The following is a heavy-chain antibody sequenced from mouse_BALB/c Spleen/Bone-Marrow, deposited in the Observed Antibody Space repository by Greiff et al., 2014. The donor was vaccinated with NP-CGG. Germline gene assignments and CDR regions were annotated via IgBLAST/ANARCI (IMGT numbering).Heavy chain of an antibody. CDR2: IDPANGNT. Sequence: EVKLMESGAELVKPGASVKLSCTASGFNIKDTYMHWVKQRPEQGLEWIGRIDPANGNTKYVPTFQGKATMTADTSSNTAYLQLSSLTSEDTAVYYCASSGNYEGGAMDYWGQGISVTVSS. D-gene: IGHD2-1*01. CDR3: ASSGNYEGGAMDY. J-gene: IGHJ4*01. CDR1: GFNIKDTY. V-gene: IGHV14-3*02.